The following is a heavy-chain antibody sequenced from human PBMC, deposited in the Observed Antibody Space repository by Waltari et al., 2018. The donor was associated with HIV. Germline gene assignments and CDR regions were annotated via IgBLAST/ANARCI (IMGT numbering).Heavy chain of an antibody. Sequence: QVQLEESGPGLVKPSETLSLTCGVSGGSVNSFYWSWIRQVPGKGLQWIGYGYYTGVTNYRPSLKGRVTISIQTSKSQFSLKLNSVTPADTAVYYCAGSVSGTVGYFDYWGPGTSVTVSS. CDR3: AGSVSGTVGYFDY. J-gene: IGHJ4*02. V-gene: IGHV4-59*02. CDR2: GYYTGVT. CDR1: GGSVNSFY. D-gene: IGHD6-19*01.